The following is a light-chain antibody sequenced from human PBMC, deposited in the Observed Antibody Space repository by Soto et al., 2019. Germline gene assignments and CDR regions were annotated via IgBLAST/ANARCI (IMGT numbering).Light chain of an antibody. CDR1: QSVSSSY. J-gene: IGKJ1*01. CDR2: GAS. V-gene: IGKV3-20*01. Sequence: GERATLACRASQSVSSSYLAWYQQKSGQAPRLLIYGASSRATGIPDRFSGSGSGTDFTLTISRLEPDDFAVYYCQQYGSSPLTFGQGTKVDIK. CDR3: QQYGSSPLT.